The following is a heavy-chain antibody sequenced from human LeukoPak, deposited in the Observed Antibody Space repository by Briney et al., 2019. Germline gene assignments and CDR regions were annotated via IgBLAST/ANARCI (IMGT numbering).Heavy chain of an antibody. CDR3: ARAQRSRSVVMAFDI. Sequence: GGSLRLSCAASEFTFSSYSMNWVRQAPGKGLEWVSYISSSGSTIYYADSVKGRFTISRDNAKNSLYLQMNRLRAEDTAVYYCARAQRSRSVVMAFDIWGQGTMVTVSS. CDR2: ISSSGSTI. D-gene: IGHD4-23*01. J-gene: IGHJ3*02. CDR1: EFTFSSYS. V-gene: IGHV3-48*04.